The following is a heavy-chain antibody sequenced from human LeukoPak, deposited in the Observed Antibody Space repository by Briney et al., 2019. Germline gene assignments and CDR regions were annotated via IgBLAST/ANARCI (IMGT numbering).Heavy chain of an antibody. J-gene: IGHJ4*02. CDR3: ARDNDSRDPPHFDY. V-gene: IGHV4-4*02. CDR2: IHHSGST. CDR1: GFTFSSQS. Sequence: PGGSLRLSCVASGFTFSSQSMNWVRQPPGKGLEWIGDIHHSGSTNYNPSLKSRVTISVDKSKNQFSLKLSSVTAADTAVYYCARDNDSRDPPHFDYWGQGTLVTVSS. D-gene: IGHD3-16*01.